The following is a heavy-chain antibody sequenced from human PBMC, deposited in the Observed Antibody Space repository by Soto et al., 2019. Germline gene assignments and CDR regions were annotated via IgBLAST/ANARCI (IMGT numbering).Heavy chain of an antibody. CDR2: IYYSGST. CDR3: ARHWDVVPAATFMWFDP. D-gene: IGHD2-2*01. CDR1: GGSISSSSYY. V-gene: IGHV4-39*01. Sequence: SETLSLTCTVSGGSISSSSYYWGWIRQPPGKGLEWIGSIYYSGSTYYNPSLKSRVTISVDTSKNQFSLKLSSVTAADTAVYYCARHWDVVPAATFMWFDPWGQGTLVTSPQ. J-gene: IGHJ5*02.